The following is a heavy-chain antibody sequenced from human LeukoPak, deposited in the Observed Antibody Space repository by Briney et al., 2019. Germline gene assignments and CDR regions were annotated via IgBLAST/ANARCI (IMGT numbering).Heavy chain of an antibody. CDR2: IKRDGSEN. V-gene: IGHV3-7*05. D-gene: IGHD6-13*01. CDR3: ARASKPDSSSPYWYFDL. Sequence: PGRSLRLSCAASGFTFSSYAMHWVRQAPGKGLEWVANIKRDGSENYYVDSVKGRFTIFRDNAKNSLYLQMNSLRAEDTAVYYCARASKPDSSSPYWYFDLWGRGTLVTVSS. CDR1: GFTFSSYA. J-gene: IGHJ2*01.